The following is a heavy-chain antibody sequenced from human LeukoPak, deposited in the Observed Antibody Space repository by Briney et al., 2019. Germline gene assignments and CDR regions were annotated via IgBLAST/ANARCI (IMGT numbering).Heavy chain of an antibody. V-gene: IGHV1-69*05. CDR1: GGTFSSYA. Sequence: GSSVKVSCKASGGTFSSYAISWVRQAPGQGLEWMGGIIPIFGAANYAQKFLGRVTITTDESTSPAYMELSSLRSEDTAVYYCARGFFYGGNSSWFDPWGQGTLVTVSS. D-gene: IGHD4-23*01. J-gene: IGHJ5*02. CDR3: ARGFFYGGNSSWFDP. CDR2: IIPIFGAA.